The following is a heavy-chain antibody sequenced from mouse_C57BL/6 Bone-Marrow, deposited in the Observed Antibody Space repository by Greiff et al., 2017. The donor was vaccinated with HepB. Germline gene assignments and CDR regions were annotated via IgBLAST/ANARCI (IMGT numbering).Heavy chain of an antibody. D-gene: IGHD1-1*01. CDR1: GFNIKDYY. CDR3: APDYGSSYGYWYFDV. CDR2: IDPEDGET. J-gene: IGHJ1*03. Sequence: EVKLVESGAELVKPGASVKLSCTASGFNIKDYYMHWVKQRTEQGLEWIGRIDPEDGETKYAPKFQGKATITADTSSNTAYLQLSSLTSEDTAVYYCAPDYGSSYGYWYFDVWGTGTTVTVSS. V-gene: IGHV14-2*01.